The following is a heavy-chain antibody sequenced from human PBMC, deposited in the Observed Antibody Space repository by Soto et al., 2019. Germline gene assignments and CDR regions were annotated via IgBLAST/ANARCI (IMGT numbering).Heavy chain of an antibody. V-gene: IGHV3-30*18. D-gene: IGHD6-13*01. Sequence: GGSLRLSCAASGFIFSGYDMHWVRQAPGKGLEWVAFISNTGTNEKYADSVKGRFTISRDNSRNTLFLQMDSLRAEDTAVYYCAKDLGSSAYFDSWGQGTLVTISS. CDR2: ISNTGTNE. J-gene: IGHJ4*02. CDR1: GFIFSGYD. CDR3: AKDLGSSAYFDS.